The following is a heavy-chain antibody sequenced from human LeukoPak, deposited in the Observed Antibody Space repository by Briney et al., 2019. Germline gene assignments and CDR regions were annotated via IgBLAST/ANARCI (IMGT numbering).Heavy chain of an antibody. J-gene: IGHJ5*02. Sequence: GASVKVSCKASGYTFTSYYMHWVRQAPGQGLEWMGIINPSGGRTSYAQKFQGRVTMTRDTSTSTVYMELSSLRSEDTAVYYCARGTPIVLMVYAFGPWGQGTLVTVSS. CDR3: ARGTPIVLMVYAFGP. D-gene: IGHD2-8*01. CDR1: GYTFTSYY. CDR2: INPSGGRT. V-gene: IGHV1-46*01.